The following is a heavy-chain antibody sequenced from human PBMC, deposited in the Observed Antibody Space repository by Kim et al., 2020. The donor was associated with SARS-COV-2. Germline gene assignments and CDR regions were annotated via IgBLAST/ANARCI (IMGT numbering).Heavy chain of an antibody. D-gene: IGHD6-19*01. Sequence: GGSLRLSCAASGFTFSLYWMTWVRQAPGKGLEWVATIKQDGSEKHYVDSVKGRFTISRDNTKNSLYLQMNSLTVEDTAVYYCGRNPATAVADPWGQGTLVTVSS. V-gene: IGHV3-7*01. CDR1: GFTFSLYW. CDR3: GRNPATAVADP. CDR2: IKQDGSEK. J-gene: IGHJ5*02.